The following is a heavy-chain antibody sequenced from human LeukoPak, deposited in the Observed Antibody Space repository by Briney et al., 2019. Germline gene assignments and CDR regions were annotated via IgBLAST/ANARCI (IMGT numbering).Heavy chain of an antibody. CDR1: GVTLSPYG. D-gene: IGHD6-13*01. V-gene: IGHV3-30*03. J-gene: IGHJ4*02. CDR2: ISEEGGTP. CDR3: AREGTPHVSTWYYL. Sequence: GGSLRLSCAASGVTLSPYGMHWVRQAPGKGLEWVAVISEEGGTPHYADSVKGRFIISRDNPRNPLYLQMNILRTEDTAVYYCAREGTPHVSTWYYLWGEGTLVTVSS.